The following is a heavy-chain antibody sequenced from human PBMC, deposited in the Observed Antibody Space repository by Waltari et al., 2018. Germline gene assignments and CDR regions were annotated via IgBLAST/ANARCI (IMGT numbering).Heavy chain of an antibody. V-gene: IGHV4-34*01. D-gene: IGHD6-13*01. J-gene: IGHJ6*03. CDR2: INHSGST. CDR1: GGSFSGYY. CDR3: ARVIRYSSSWYALLLYYYMDV. Sequence: QVQLQQWGAGLLKPSETLSLTCAVYGGSFSGYYWSWILQPPGKGREWIGEINHSGSTNYNPSLKSRVTISVDTSKNQFSLKLSSVTAADTAVYYCARVIRYSSSWYALLLYYYMDVWGKGTTVTVSS.